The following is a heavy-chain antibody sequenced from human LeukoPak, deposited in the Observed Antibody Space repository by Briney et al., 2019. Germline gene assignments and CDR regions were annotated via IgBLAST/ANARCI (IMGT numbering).Heavy chain of an antibody. CDR1: GFTVSSNY. V-gene: IGHV3-30-3*01. CDR3: ARDQLLWFGELPTGAIFHY. J-gene: IGHJ4*02. D-gene: IGHD3-10*01. Sequence: PGGSLRLSCAASGFTVSSNYMSWVRQAPGKGLEWVAVISYDGSNKYYADSVKGRFTISRDNSKNTLYLQMNSLRAEDTAVYYCARDQLLWFGELPTGAIFHYWGQGTLVTVSS. CDR2: ISYDGSNK.